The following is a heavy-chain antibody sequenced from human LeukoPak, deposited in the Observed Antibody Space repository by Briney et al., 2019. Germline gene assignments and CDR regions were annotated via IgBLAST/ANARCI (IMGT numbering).Heavy chain of an antibody. CDR2: IQHSGST. J-gene: IGHJ4*02. CDR3: ARALVVAATSGYFDY. CDR1: GYSISSGYY. V-gene: IGHV4-38-2*02. D-gene: IGHD2-15*01. Sequence: SEALSLTCTVCGYSISSGYYCGWIRPPPGKGLEWIGSIQHSGSTYYNPSLKSRVTISVDTSKNQFSLKLSSVTAADTAVYYCARALVVAATSGYFDYWGQGTLVTVSS.